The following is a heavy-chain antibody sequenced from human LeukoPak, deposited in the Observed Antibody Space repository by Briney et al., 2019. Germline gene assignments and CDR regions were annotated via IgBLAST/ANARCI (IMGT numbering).Heavy chain of an antibody. V-gene: IGHV3-7*01. J-gene: IGHJ3*02. CDR3: ARANRSPGACDM. Sequence: GGSLRLSCAASGFTFSSYWMHWVRQAPGKGPEWVANINQDGSEKSYVGSVKGRFTISRDNAKNLLYLQMNSLRAEDTAIYYCARANRSPGACDMWGQGTMVTVSS. CDR2: INQDGSEK. D-gene: IGHD2/OR15-2a*01. CDR1: GFTFSSYW.